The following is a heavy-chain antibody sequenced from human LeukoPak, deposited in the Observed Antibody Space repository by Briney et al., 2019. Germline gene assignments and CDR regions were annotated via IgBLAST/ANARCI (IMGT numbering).Heavy chain of an antibody. V-gene: IGHV4-4*07. J-gene: IGHJ6*02. D-gene: IGHD5-18*01. Sequence: IYTRGTTNYNPSLKSRVTMSVDPSQNQFSLKLSSVTAADTAVYYCARERYSFNYYYGMDVWGQGTTVTVSS. CDR3: ARERYSFNYYYGMDV. CDR2: IYTRGTT.